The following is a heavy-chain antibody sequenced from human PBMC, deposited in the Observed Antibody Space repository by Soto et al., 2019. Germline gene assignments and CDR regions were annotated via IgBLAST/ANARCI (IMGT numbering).Heavy chain of an antibody. Sequence: GGPLRLSCAASGFTFSSYGMNWVRQASGKRLEWISYISSSSSTIYYADSVKGRFTTSRDNAKNSLYLQMNSLGAEDTAVYYCARDTSYCTGGSCLAFDYWGQGTPVTVSS. V-gene: IGHV3-48*01. D-gene: IGHD2-15*01. J-gene: IGHJ4*02. CDR3: ARDTSYCTGGSCLAFDY. CDR1: GFTFSSYG. CDR2: ISSSSSTI.